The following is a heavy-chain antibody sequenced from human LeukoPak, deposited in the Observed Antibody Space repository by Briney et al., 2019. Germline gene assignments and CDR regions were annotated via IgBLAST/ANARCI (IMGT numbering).Heavy chain of an antibody. CDR3: FRTGRP. Sequence: GGSLRLSCAASGFTFSSYWMNWARQAPGKGLEWVASINHNGNVNYYVDSVKGRFTISRDNAKNSLYLQMSNLRAEDTAVYYCFRTGRPWGQGTLVTVSS. V-gene: IGHV3-7*03. CDR2: INHNGNVN. CDR1: GFTFSSYW. D-gene: IGHD3-10*01. J-gene: IGHJ5*02.